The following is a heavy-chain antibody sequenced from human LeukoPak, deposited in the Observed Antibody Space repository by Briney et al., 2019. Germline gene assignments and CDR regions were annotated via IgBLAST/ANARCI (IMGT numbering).Heavy chain of an antibody. CDR2: IYYSGST. V-gene: IGHV4-59*12. Sequence: SETLSLTCTVSGGSISSYYWSWIRQPPGKGLEWIGYIYYSGSTNYDPSLKSRVTISVDTSKNQFSLNLISVTAADTAVYYCVRAYDYWGQGTLVTVSS. J-gene: IGHJ4*02. CDR3: VRAYDY. CDR1: GGSISSYY.